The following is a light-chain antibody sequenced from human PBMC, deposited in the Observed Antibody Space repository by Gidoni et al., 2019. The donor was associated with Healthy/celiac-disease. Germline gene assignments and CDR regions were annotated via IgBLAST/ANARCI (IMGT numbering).Light chain of an antibody. CDR3: QQYGRSPYT. CDR2: GAS. Sequence: EIVLTQSPGTLSLSPGERATLSCRASQSVSSSYLAWYQQKPGQAPRLLIYGASRRATGIPDRFSGSGSGTDFTLTISRLEPEDFAVYYCQQYGRSPYTFXXXTKLEIK. J-gene: IGKJ2*01. V-gene: IGKV3-20*01. CDR1: QSVSSSY.